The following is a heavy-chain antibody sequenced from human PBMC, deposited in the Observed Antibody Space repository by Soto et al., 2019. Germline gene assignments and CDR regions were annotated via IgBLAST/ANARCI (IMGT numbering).Heavy chain of an antibody. V-gene: IGHV1-2*04. CDR2: INPNSGGT. CDR3: ARGVAGPLHWFDP. Sequence: ASVKVSCKASGYTFTGYFIHWVRQAPGQGLEWMGWINPNSGGTKYAQKFQGWVTMTRDTSISTAYMELSSLRSEDTAVYYCARGVAGPLHWFDPWGQGTLVTVSS. J-gene: IGHJ5*02. CDR1: GYTFTGYF. D-gene: IGHD6-19*01.